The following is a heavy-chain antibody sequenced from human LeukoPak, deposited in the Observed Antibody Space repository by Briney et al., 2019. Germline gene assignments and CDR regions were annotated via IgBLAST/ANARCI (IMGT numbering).Heavy chain of an antibody. CDR2: IYYSGSP. CDR3: ASIGPYFVPLGTH. Sequence: KPSETLSLTCTVSGGSISSSSHWWGWIRQPPGKGLEWIGSIYYSGSPSYSPSLKSRFTISVDTSKNQLSLKLSSVTAADTAVYYCASIGPYFVPLGTHWGQGTLVTVSS. D-gene: IGHD2/OR15-2a*01. V-gene: IGHV4-39*01. J-gene: IGHJ4*02. CDR1: GGSISSSSHW.